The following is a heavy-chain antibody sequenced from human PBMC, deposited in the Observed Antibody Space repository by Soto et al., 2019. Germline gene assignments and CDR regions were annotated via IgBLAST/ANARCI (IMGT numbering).Heavy chain of an antibody. V-gene: IGHV3-64D*08. CDR2: ISSNGGST. CDR1: GFTFSSYA. D-gene: IGHD3-22*01. CDR3: AKEDSSGYYYVGVSFDY. Sequence: AGGSLRLSCSASGFTFSSYAMHWVRQAPGKGLEYVSAISSNGGSTYYADSVKGRFTISRDNSKNTLYLQMSSLRAEDTAVYYCAKEDSSGYYYVGVSFDYWGQGTLVTVS. J-gene: IGHJ4*02.